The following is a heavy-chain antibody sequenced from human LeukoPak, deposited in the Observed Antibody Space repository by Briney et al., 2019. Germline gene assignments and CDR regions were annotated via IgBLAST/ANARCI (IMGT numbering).Heavy chain of an antibody. J-gene: IGHJ4*02. Sequence: PSETLSLTCAVSGGSISSSNWWSWVRQPPGKGLEWIGEIYHSGSTNYNPSLKSRVTISVDKSKNQFSLKLSSVTAADTAVYYCARMTKGALRSFDYWGQGTLVTVSS. V-gene: IGHV4-4*02. CDR1: GGSISSSNW. D-gene: IGHD4-17*01. CDR2: IYHSGST. CDR3: ARMTKGALRSFDY.